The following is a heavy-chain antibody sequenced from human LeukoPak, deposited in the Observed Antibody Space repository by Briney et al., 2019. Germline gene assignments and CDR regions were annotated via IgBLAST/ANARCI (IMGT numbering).Heavy chain of an antibody. J-gene: IGHJ6*02. CDR3: ARDLKDTVMPRDYYYYGMDV. V-gene: IGHV1-2*02. CDR1: GYTFTGYY. D-gene: IGHD5-18*01. Sequence: ASVKVSCKASGYTFTGYYMHWVRQAPGQGLEWMGWINPNSGGTNYAQKFQGRVTMTRDTSISTAYMELSRLRSDDTAVYYCARDLKDTVMPRDYYYYGMDVWGQGTTVTVSS. CDR2: INPNSGGT.